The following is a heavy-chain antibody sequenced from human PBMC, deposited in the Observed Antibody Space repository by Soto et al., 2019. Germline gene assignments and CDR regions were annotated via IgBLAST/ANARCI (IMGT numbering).Heavy chain of an antibody. CDR2: ISTSGSTI. CDR3: ARDDIAVAGISTYYYYGMDV. CDR1: GFTFSDYY. V-gene: IGHV3-11*01. D-gene: IGHD6-19*01. J-gene: IGHJ6*04. Sequence: QVQLVESGGGLVKPGGSLRLSCAASGFTFSDYYMSWIRQAPGKGLEWVSYISTSGSTIYYADSVKGRFTISRDSAKNSLYLQMNSLSAEDTAVYYCARDDIAVAGISTYYYYGMDVWGKGTTVTVAS.